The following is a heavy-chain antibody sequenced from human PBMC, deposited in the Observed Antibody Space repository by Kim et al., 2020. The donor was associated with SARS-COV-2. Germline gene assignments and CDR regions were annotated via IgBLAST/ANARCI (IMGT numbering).Heavy chain of an antibody. Sequence: ASVKVSCKASGYTFTSYAMNWVRQAPGQGLEWMGWINTNTGNPTYAQGFTGRFVFSLDTSVSTAYLQISSLKAEDTAVYYCARDQAGWCSGGSCYGYYFDYWGQGTLVTVSS. CDR1: GYTFTSYA. CDR3: ARDQAGWCSGGSCYGYYFDY. J-gene: IGHJ4*02. V-gene: IGHV7-4-1*02. D-gene: IGHD2-15*01. CDR2: INTNTGNP.